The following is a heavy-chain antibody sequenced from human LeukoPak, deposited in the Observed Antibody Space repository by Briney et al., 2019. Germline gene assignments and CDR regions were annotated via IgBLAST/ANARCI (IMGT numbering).Heavy chain of an antibody. CDR2: IYYSGST. D-gene: IGHD3-3*01. CDR1: GGSISSGAYC. CDR3: ARDRGAWNWYFDL. V-gene: IGHV4-31*03. Sequence: TSGTLSLTCTVSGGSISSGAYCWSWLRQHPGKGLEWIGYIYYSGSTYYNPSLKSRVTISVDTSKNQFSLKLSSVTAAGTAVYYCARDRGAWNWYFDLWGRGPLVTVSS. J-gene: IGHJ2*01.